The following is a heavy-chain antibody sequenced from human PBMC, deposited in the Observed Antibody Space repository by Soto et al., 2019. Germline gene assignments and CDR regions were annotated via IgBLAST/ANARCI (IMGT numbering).Heavy chain of an antibody. CDR2: INHSGST. CDR1: GGSFSGYY. CDR3: ARVGLLWFGELSSFNWFDP. J-gene: IGHJ5*02. V-gene: IGHV4-34*01. Sequence: QVQLQQWGAGLLKPSETLSLTCAVYGGSFSGYYWSWIRQPPGKGLEWIGEINHSGSTNYNPSLKRRVTISVDTSKNQFSLKLSSVTAADTAVYYCARVGLLWFGELSSFNWFDPWGQGTLVTVSS. D-gene: IGHD3-10*01.